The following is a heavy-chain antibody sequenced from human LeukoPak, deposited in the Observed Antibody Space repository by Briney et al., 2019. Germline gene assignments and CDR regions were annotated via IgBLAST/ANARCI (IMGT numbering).Heavy chain of an antibody. D-gene: IGHD6-19*01. Sequence: GGSLRLSCAASGFTFSSYWMNWVRHTPGKGLEWVANIEGDGSETNYMDSVKGRFTISRDNAKKSLHLQMNSLRAEDTGVYYCAGGSGRLIDYWGQGTLVTVSS. CDR2: IEGDGSET. CDR1: GFTFSSYW. CDR3: AGGSGRLIDY. J-gene: IGHJ4*02. V-gene: IGHV3-7*03.